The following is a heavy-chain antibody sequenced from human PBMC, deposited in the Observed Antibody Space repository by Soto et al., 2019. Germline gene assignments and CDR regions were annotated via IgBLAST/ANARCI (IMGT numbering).Heavy chain of an antibody. CDR2: INAGNGNT. CDR1: GYTFTSYA. V-gene: IGHV1-3*01. D-gene: IGHD2-15*01. Sequence: ASVKVSCKASGYTFTSYAMHWVRQAPGQRLEWMGWINAGNGNTKYSQKFQGRVTITRDTSASTAYMELSSLRSEDTAVYYCAREVDYCSGGSCYITEDYWGQGTLVAVSS. CDR3: AREVDYCSGGSCYITEDY. J-gene: IGHJ4*02.